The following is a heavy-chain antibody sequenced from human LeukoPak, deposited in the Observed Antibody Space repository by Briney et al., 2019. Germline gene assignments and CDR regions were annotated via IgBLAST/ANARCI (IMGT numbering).Heavy chain of an antibody. V-gene: IGHV1-2*02. J-gene: IGHJ4*02. Sequence: ASVKVSCKASGYTFTGYYMHWVRQAPGQGLEWMGWINPNSGGTNYAQKFRGRVTMTRDTSISTAYMELSRLRSDDTAVYYCARPRSSSGWDGDFDSWGQGTLVTVSS. CDR1: GYTFTGYY. D-gene: IGHD6-19*01. CDR2: INPNSGGT. CDR3: ARPRSSSGWDGDFDS.